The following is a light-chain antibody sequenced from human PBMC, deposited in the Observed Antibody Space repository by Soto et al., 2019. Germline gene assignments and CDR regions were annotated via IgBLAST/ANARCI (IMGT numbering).Light chain of an antibody. J-gene: IGKJ5*01. CDR1: QSVSSSY. V-gene: IGKV3-20*01. CDR2: RTS. Sequence: EIVLTQSPGTLSLSPGESATLSCLARQSVSSSYLAWYQQKPGQAPRLLMFRTSSRATGFPARFSGSGSGTEFTLTISRLEPEDFAVYYCQQYGSSPYTFGLGTRLEIK. CDR3: QQYGSSPYT.